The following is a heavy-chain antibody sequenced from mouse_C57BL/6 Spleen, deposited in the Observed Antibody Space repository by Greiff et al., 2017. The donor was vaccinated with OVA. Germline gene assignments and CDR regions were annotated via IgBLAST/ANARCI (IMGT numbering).Heavy chain of an antibody. CDR2: ISDGGSYT. J-gene: IGHJ1*03. D-gene: IGHD1-1*01. CDR3: ARVPHYYGSSTHCDFDV. Sequence: EVKLMESGGGLVKPGGSLKLSCAASGFTFSSYAMSWVRQTPEKRLEWVATISDGGSYTYSPDNVKGRFTISRDNAKNNPYRQMSHLKSEDTAMYYCARVPHYYGSSTHCDFDVWGTGTTVTVSS. V-gene: IGHV5-4*03. CDR1: GFTFSSYA.